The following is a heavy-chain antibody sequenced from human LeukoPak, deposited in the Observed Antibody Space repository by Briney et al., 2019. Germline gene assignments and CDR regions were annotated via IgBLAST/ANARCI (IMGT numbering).Heavy chain of an antibody. CDR2: FYPEDGEA. CDR3: ATGPISPYYDFWSGYCPFDY. CDR1: GYTLTELS. V-gene: IGHV1-24*01. J-gene: IGHJ4*02. D-gene: IGHD3-3*01. Sequence: ASVKVSCKVSGYTLTELSMHWMRQAPGKGLEWMGGFYPEDGEAIYAQKFQGRVPMTEDTSTDTAYMELSSLRSEDTAVYYCATGPISPYYDFWSGYCPFDYWGQGTLVTVSS.